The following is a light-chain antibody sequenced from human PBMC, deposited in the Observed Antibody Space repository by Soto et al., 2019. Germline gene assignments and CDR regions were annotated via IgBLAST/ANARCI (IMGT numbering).Light chain of an antibody. J-gene: IGKJ4*01. Sequence: EIVLTQSPGTLSLSPGERATLSCRASQSVSRSYLAWYQQKPGQAPRLLISGASSRATGIPDRFSGSGSGTDFTLTISGLEAEAFAVYYRPQYSPLTFGGGTKVEI. CDR1: QSVSRSY. CDR2: GAS. V-gene: IGKV3-20*01. CDR3: PQYSPLT.